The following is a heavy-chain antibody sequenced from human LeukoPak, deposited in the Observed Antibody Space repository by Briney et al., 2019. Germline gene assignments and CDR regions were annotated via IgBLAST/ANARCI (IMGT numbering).Heavy chain of an antibody. CDR2: LNPNIGGT. Sequence: ASVKVSCKASGYTFTSYDINWVRQATGQGLEWMGWLNPNIGGTNYAQKFQGRVSMTRDTSISTVYMELSSVTAADTAVYYCARVLWELPEGYYFDYWGQGTLVTVSS. J-gene: IGHJ4*02. CDR1: GYTFTSYD. D-gene: IGHD1-26*01. V-gene: IGHV1-2*02. CDR3: ARVLWELPEGYYFDY.